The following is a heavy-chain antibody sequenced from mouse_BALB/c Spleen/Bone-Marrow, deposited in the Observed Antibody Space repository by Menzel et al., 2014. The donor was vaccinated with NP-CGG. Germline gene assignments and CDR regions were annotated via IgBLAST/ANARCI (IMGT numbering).Heavy chain of an antibody. D-gene: IGHD2-2*01. CDR2: ISYSGST. CDR3: ARSSSYGYDVGFAY. J-gene: IGHJ3*01. CDR1: GYSITRDYA. V-gene: IGHV3-2*02. Sequence: EVQVVESGPGLVKPSQSLSLTCIATGYSITRDYAWNWIRQFPGNKLEWMGYISYSGSTTYNPSLESRISITRDTSKNQFFLQLNSVTTEDTATYYCARSSSYGYDVGFAYWGQGTLVTVS.